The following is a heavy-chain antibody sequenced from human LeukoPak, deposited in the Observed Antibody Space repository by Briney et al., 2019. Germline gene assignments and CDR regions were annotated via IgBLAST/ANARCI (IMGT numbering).Heavy chain of an antibody. CDR1: GGSFSGYY. CDR3: ARVHIAAAGTCWFDP. J-gene: IGHJ5*02. D-gene: IGHD6-13*01. Sequence: SETLSLTCAVYGGSFSGYYWSWIRQPPGKGLEWIGEINHSGSTNYNPSLKSRVTISVDTSKNQFSLKLSSVTAADTAVYYCARVHIAAAGTCWFDPWGQGTLVTVSS. V-gene: IGHV4-34*01. CDR2: INHSGST.